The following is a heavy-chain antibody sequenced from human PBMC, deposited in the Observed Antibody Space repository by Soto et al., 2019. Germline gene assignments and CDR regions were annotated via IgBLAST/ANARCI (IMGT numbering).Heavy chain of an antibody. V-gene: IGHV3-9*01. Sequence: GGSLRLSCAASGFTFDDYAMHWVRQAPGKGLEWVSGISWNSGSIGYADSVKGRFTISRDNAKNSLYLQMNSLRAEDTALYYCAKGHIDYGDYIWDYWGQGTLVTVSS. CDR3: AKGHIDYGDYIWDY. J-gene: IGHJ4*02. CDR1: GFTFDDYA. D-gene: IGHD4-17*01. CDR2: ISWNSGSI.